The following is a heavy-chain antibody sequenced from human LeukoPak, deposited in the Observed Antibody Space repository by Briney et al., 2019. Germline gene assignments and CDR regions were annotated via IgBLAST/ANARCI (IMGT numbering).Heavy chain of an antibody. J-gene: IGHJ5*02. CDR2: IIPIFGTA. V-gene: IGHV1-69*13. D-gene: IGHD3-3*01. CDR3: AREIAFWSGYTGGNWFDP. Sequence: SVKVSCKASGGTFSSYAISWVRQAPGQGLEWMGGIIPIFGTANYAQKFQGRVTITADESTSTAYMELSSLRSEDTAVYYCAREIAFWSGYTGGNWFDPWGQGTLVTVSS. CDR1: GGTFSSYA.